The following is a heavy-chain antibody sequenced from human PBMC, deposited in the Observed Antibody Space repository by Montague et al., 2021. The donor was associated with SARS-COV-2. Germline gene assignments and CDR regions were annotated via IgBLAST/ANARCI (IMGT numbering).Heavy chain of an antibody. J-gene: IGHJ6*02. CDR2: LSSSGGGRTK. Sequence: SLRLSGAASGFIVSRYEMNWVRQAPGKGLEWISYLSSSGGGRTKHYTDXVKGRFTISRDNAKNSLYPQMNSLRVEDTAIYYCARDRDWDDWCGMDVWGQGTTVTVSS. V-gene: IGHV3-48*03. CDR3: ARDRDWDDWCGMDV. CDR1: GFIVSRYE. D-gene: IGHD2-21*01.